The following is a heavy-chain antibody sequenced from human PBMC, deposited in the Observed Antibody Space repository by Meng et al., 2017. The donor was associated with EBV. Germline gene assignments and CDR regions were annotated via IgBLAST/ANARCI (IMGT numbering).Heavy chain of an antibody. J-gene: IGHJ4*02. Sequence: QVELVQSGAEVKKPGAAVKVSCKASGYTFTSYYLQWVRQAPGQGLEWMGIIIPAGGNTNYAQKFRGRFTMTRDTSTSTVYMDLSILTSEDTAVYYCVRELVGGTFDYWGQGTLVTVSS. D-gene: IGHD1/OR15-1a*01. CDR2: IIPAGGNT. V-gene: IGHV1-46*01. CDR3: VRELVGGTFDY. CDR1: GYTFTSYY.